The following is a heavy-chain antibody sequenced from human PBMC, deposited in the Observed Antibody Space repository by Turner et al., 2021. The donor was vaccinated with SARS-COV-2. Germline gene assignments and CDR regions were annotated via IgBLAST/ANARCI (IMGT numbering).Heavy chain of an antibody. J-gene: IGHJ3*02. CDR3: AKDIGLRYSGYDWTGAFDI. D-gene: IGHD5-12*01. Sequence: EVQLVESGVGLVQPGRSLRLSCSASGFTFDDYALHWVRQAPGKGLEWVSGVSWNSGTIGYADSVKGRFTISRDNAKNSLYLQMNSLRAEDMALYYCAKDIGLRYSGYDWTGAFDIWGQGTMVTVSS. CDR1: GFTFDDYA. CDR2: VSWNSGTI. V-gene: IGHV3-9*03.